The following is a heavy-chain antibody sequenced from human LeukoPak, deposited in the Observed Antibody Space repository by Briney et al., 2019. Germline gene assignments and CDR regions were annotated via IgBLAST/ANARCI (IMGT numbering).Heavy chain of an antibody. D-gene: IGHD4-23*01. CDR1: GFTFSSYA. Sequence: PGGSLRLSCAASGFTFSSYAMSWVRQAPGKGLEWVSAISGSGGSTYYADSVKGRFTISRDNSKNTLYLQMNSLRAEDTAVYYCAKSEYRNPYGGNSPVVNSFDYWGQGTLVTVSS. J-gene: IGHJ4*02. CDR2: ISGSGGST. V-gene: IGHV3-23*01. CDR3: AKSEYRNPYGGNSPVVNSFDY.